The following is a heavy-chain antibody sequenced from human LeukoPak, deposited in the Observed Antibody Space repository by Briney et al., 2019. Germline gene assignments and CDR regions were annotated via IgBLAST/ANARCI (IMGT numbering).Heavy chain of an antibody. CDR3: ARGAAYYYDSSGPGGYY. Sequence: GASVTVSCKASGGTFIIYAISWVRQAPGQGLERMGRIIPIIGIANYAQKFQGRVTITADKSTSTAYMELSSLRSEDTAVYYCARGAAYYYDSSGPGGYYWGQGTLVTVSS. CDR1: GGTFIIYA. D-gene: IGHD3-22*01. J-gene: IGHJ4*02. CDR2: IIPIIGIA. V-gene: IGHV1-69*04.